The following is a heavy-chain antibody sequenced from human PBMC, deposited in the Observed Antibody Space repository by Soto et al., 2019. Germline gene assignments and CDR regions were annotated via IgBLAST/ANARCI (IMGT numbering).Heavy chain of an antibody. CDR3: ARDGGQSDAFDI. V-gene: IGHV1-3*01. J-gene: IGHJ3*02. CDR2: INAGNGNT. CDR1: GYTFTSYA. D-gene: IGHD3-16*01. Sequence: GASVKVSCTASGYTFTSYAMHWVRQAPGQRLEWMGWINAGNGNTKYSQKFQGRVTITRDTSASTAYMELSSLRSEDTAVYYCARDGGQSDAFDIWGQGTMVTVSS.